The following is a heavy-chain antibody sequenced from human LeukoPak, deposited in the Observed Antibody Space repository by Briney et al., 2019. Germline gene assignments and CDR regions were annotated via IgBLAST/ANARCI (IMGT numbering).Heavy chain of an antibody. J-gene: IGHJ3*02. Sequence: SETLSLTCNVSGGSISSSSYYWGWIRQPPGRGLEWIGSIYSSGSIYYSPSLKSRVTISVDTSASQFSLKLTSVTAADTAVYYCARAKPGITGRENAFDIWGQGTMVTVSS. D-gene: IGHD1-20*01. CDR3: ARAKPGITGRENAFDI. CDR1: GGSISSSSYY. CDR2: IYSSGSI. V-gene: IGHV4-39*07.